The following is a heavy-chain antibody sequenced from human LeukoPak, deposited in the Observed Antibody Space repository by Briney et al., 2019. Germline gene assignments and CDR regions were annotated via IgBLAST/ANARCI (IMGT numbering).Heavy chain of an antibody. D-gene: IGHD1-26*01. Sequence: SQTLSLTCALSGDSVSSDSAAWNWIRQSPSRGLEWLGRTYYRSKWFYDYALAVKSRITLNPDTSKNQFSLQLNSVTPEDTAVYFCARDPVGGSTIFDYWGQGTLVTVSS. V-gene: IGHV6-1*01. CDR2: TYYRSKWFY. CDR1: GDSVSSDSAA. J-gene: IGHJ4*02. CDR3: ARDPVGGSTIFDY.